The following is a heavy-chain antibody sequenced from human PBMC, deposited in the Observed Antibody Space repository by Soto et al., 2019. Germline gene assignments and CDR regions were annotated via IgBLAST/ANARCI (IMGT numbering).Heavy chain of an antibody. CDR3: ARGGGSQAHPPDY. CDR1: GFTFSDYW. D-gene: IGHD1-26*01. V-gene: IGHV3-74*01. Sequence: EVQQVESGGGLVQPGGSLRLSCAASGFTFSDYWMHWIRQAPGKGLVWVSRISYEESVTSYADSVKGRFTISRDNAKNTVFLQMNSLRAEDTAVYYGARGGGSQAHPPDYWGQGTLVTVSS. J-gene: IGHJ4*02. CDR2: ISYEESVT.